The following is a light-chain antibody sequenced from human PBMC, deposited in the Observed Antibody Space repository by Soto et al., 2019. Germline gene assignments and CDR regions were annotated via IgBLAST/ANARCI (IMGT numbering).Light chain of an antibody. CDR1: QSVSSSY. Sequence: EIVLTQSPGTLSLSPGERATLSCRASQSVSSSYLEWYQQKPGKAPRXXIYGASSRETGIPDMFSGSGAGTEFTRTISRLEPEDVSVDYCQQYGSSPITFGQGTRLEIK. CDR3: QQYGSSPIT. CDR2: GAS. J-gene: IGKJ5*01. V-gene: IGKV3-20*01.